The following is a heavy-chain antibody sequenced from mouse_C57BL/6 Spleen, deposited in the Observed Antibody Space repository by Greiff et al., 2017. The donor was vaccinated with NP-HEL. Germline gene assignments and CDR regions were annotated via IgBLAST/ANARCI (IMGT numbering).Heavy chain of an antibody. CDR2: IHPNSGST. V-gene: IGHV1-64*01. J-gene: IGHJ1*03. Sequence: QVQLQQSGAELVKPGASVKLSCKASGYTFTSYWMHWVKQRPGQGLEWIGMIHPNSGSTNYNEKFKSKATLTVDKSSSTAYMQLSSLTSEDSAVYYCARRGIARYWYFDVWGTGTTVTVSS. CDR3: ARRGIARYWYFDV. CDR1: GYTFTSYW. D-gene: IGHD6-1*01.